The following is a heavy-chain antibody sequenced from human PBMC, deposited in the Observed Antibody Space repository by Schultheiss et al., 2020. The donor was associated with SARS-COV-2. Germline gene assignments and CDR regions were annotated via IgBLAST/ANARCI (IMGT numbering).Heavy chain of an antibody. CDR3: ARDRAIGEHFDY. CDR2: ITGNGAST. D-gene: IGHD2-21*01. J-gene: IGHJ4*02. V-gene: IGHV3-23*01. Sequence: GGSLRLSCAASGFTFRSYAMTWVRQAPGKGLQWVSAITGNGASTFYADSVKGRFTISRDNSKNTLYLQMNSLRAEDTAVYYCARDRAIGEHFDYWGQGTLVTVSS. CDR1: GFTFRSYA.